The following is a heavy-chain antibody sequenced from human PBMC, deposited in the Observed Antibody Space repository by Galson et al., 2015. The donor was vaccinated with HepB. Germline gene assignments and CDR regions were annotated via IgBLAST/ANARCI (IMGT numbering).Heavy chain of an antibody. CDR1: GFTFSSYG. CDR2: IWYDGSNK. CDR3: ARVPGLGSYAYYFDY. J-gene: IGHJ4*02. Sequence: SLRLSCAASGFTFSSYGMHWVRQAPGKGLEWVAVIWYDGSNKYYADSVKGRFTISRDNSKNTLYLQMNSLRAEDTAVYYCARVPGLGSYAYYFDYWGQGTLVTVSS. D-gene: IGHD1-26*01. V-gene: IGHV3-33*08.